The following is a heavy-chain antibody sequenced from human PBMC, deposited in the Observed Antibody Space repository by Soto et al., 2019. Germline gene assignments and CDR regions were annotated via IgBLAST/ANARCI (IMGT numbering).Heavy chain of an antibody. CDR3: ARELASSSWYSGWFDP. CDR1: GGSFSGYY. CDR2: INHSGST. Sequence: PSETLSLTXAVYGGSFSGYYWSWIRQPPGKGLEWIGEINHSGSTNYNPSLKSRVTISVDTSKNQFSLKLSSVTAADTAVYYCARELASSSWYSGWFDPWGQGTLVTVSS. V-gene: IGHV4-34*01. D-gene: IGHD6-13*01. J-gene: IGHJ5*02.